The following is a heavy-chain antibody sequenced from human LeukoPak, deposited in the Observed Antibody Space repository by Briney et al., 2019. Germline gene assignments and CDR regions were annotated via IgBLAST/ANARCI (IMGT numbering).Heavy chain of an antibody. CDR2: ISSSSSYI. V-gene: IGHV3-21*01. D-gene: IGHD3-10*01. CDR1: GFTFSIYS. J-gene: IGHJ4*02. Sequence: GGSLRLSCAASGFTFSIYSMNWVRQAPGKGLEWVSSISSSSSYIYYADSVKGRFTISRDNAKNSLYLQMNSLRAEDTAVYYCATVTRFGEASFDYWGQGTLVTVSS. CDR3: ATVTRFGEASFDY.